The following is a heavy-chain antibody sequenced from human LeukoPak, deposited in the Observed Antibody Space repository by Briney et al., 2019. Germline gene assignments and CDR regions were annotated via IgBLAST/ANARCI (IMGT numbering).Heavy chain of an antibody. J-gene: IGHJ4*02. Sequence: GGSLRLSCAASGFTFSIYWMSWVRQAPGKGLEWVANIKVDGSEKYYVDSVKGRFTISRDNAKNSLYLQMNSLRAEDTAVYYCARGLPYYDVWGQGTLVTVSS. CDR2: IKVDGSEK. CDR1: GFTFSIYW. CDR3: ARGLPYYDV. V-gene: IGHV3-7*01. D-gene: IGHD3-10*02.